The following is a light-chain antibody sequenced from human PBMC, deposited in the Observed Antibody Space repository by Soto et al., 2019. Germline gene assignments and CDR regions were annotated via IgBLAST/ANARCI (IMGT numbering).Light chain of an antibody. CDR1: QSISDT. J-gene: IGKJ5*01. V-gene: IGKV3-15*01. Sequence: EIVITQSPSTLSVYPGGRATLSCRASQSISDTLAWYQQKPGQAPRLLIYGASRRATGFPARFSGSGSGRDFTLTISGLEPEDFAVYYCQQYGSSPLIRFGQGTRLEF. CDR2: GAS. CDR3: QQYGSSPLIR.